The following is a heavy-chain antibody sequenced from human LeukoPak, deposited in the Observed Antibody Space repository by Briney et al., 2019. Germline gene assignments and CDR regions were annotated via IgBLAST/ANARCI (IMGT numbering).Heavy chain of an antibody. CDR3: ANEGGGAFDI. CDR1: GFTFSSYW. V-gene: IGHV3-7*01. J-gene: IGHJ3*02. Sequence: GGSLRLSCAASGFTFSSYWMSWVRQAPGKGLEWVANIKEDESEKYYVDSVKGRFTISRDNAKNSLNLQMNSLRAEDTAIYYCANEGGGAFDIWGQGTMVTVSS. CDR2: IKEDESEK.